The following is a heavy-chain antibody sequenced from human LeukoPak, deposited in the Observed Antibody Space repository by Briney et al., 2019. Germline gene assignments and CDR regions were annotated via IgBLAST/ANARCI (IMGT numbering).Heavy chain of an antibody. CDR2: IYYSGST. CDR3: ARMIAVVGTEYFDL. J-gene: IGHJ2*01. Sequence: PSETLSLTCTVSGGSISTYYWNWIRQPPGKGLEWIGFIYYSGSTNYNPSLKSRVTISVDTSKNQFSLKLTSVTAADTAVYFCARMIAVVGTEYFDLWGRGTLVTVSS. CDR1: GGSISTYY. V-gene: IGHV4-59*01. D-gene: IGHD6-13*01.